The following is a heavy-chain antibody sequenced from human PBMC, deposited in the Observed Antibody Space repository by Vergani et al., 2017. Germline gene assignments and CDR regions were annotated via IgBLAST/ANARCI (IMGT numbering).Heavy chain of an antibody. V-gene: IGHV3-53*01. CDR3: ARDXGRPEWLVRSRGENYYYYYMDV. Sequence: EVQLVESGGGLIQPGGSLRLSCAASGFTVSSNYMSWVRQAPGQGLEWVSVIYSGGSTYYADSVKGRFTISRDNSKNTLYLQMNSLRAEDKAVYYCARDXGRPEWLVRSRGENYYYYYMDVWGKGTTVTVSS. D-gene: IGHD6-19*01. CDR2: IYSGGST. J-gene: IGHJ6*03. CDR1: GFTVSSNY.